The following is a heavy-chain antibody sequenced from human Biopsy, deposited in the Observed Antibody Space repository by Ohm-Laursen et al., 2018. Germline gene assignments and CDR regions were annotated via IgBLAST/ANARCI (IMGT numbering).Heavy chain of an antibody. CDR2: TYPGGST. CDR1: GDDINNYY. J-gene: IGHJ3*01. V-gene: IGHV4-4*07. D-gene: IGHD3-22*01. Sequence: GTLSLTCNVSGDDINNYYWSWIRQPAGRGLEWIGRTYPGGSTNYNPSLKSRVTMSVDTSKKQLSLRLRSVTAADTAMYYCASVVLGPTNDAFDLWGQGTMVVVSS. CDR3: ASVVLGPTNDAFDL.